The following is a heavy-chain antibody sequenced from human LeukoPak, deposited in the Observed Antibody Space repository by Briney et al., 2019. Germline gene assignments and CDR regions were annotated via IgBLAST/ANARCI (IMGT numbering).Heavy chain of an antibody. CDR3: AKLQIVVPTGMDFDY. CDR2: IRYDGSNK. J-gene: IGHJ4*02. V-gene: IGHV3-30*02. D-gene: IGHD2-2*01. CDR1: GFTFSSYG. Sequence: GGSLRLSCAASGFTFSSYGMHWVRQAPGKGLEWVAFIRYDGSNKYYADSVKGRFTISRDNSKNTLYLQMNSLRAEDTAVYYCAKLQIVVPTGMDFDYWGQGTLVTVSS.